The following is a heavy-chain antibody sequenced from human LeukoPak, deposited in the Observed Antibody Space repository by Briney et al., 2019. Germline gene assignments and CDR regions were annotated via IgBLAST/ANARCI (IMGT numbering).Heavy chain of an antibody. Sequence: SETLSLTCTVSGGSISSYYWSWIRQPAGKGLEWIGRIYTSGSTNYNPSLKSRVTISVDTSKNQFSLKLSSVTAADTAVYYCASRPRNYYDSSGKSIASWYFDLWGRGTLVTVSS. D-gene: IGHD3-22*01. J-gene: IGHJ2*01. CDR2: IYTSGST. CDR3: ASRPRNYYDSSGKSIASWYFDL. CDR1: GGSISSYY. V-gene: IGHV4-4*07.